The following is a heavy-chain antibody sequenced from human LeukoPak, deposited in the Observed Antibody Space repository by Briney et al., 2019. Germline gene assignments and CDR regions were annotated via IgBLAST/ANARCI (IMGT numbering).Heavy chain of an antibody. CDR3: ARGGRYQPFDP. V-gene: IGHV3-66*02. J-gene: IGHJ5*02. D-gene: IGHD2-2*01. Sequence: PGGSLRLSCAASGFTVSSNYMSWVRQAPGKGLEWVSVIYSGGSTYYADSVKGRFTISRDNSKNTLYLQMNSLRAGDTAVYYCARGGRYQPFDPWGQGTLVTVSS. CDR1: GFTVSSNY. CDR2: IYSGGST.